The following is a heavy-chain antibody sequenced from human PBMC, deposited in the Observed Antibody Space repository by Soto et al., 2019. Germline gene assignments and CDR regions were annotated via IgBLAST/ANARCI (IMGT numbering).Heavy chain of an antibody. CDR1: GYTFTSYG. CDR2: ISAYNGNT. Sequence: ASVKVSCKASGYTFTSYGISWVRQAPGQGLEWMGWISAYNGNTNYAQKLQGRVTMTTDTSTSTAYMELRSLRSDDTAVYYCARGGSQYDFWSARQPQGLFDPSGQGTLVTGSS. D-gene: IGHD3-3*01. CDR3: ARGGSQYDFWSARQPQGLFDP. J-gene: IGHJ5*02. V-gene: IGHV1-18*01.